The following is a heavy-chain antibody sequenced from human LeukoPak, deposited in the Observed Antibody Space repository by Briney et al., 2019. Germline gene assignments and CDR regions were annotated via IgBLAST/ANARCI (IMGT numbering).Heavy chain of an antibody. CDR1: GDSVSSNSVA. CDR3: ARSRLYCFDY. CDR2: TYYRSKWYN. D-gene: IGHD4/OR15-4a*01. V-gene: IGHV6-1*01. J-gene: IGHJ4*02. Sequence: SQTLSLTCAISGDSVSSNSVAWHWISQSPSRGLEWLGRTYYRSKWYNDYALSVKGRITINPDTSKNQFSLQLNSVTPEDTALYYCARSRLYCFDYWGQGTLVPVSS.